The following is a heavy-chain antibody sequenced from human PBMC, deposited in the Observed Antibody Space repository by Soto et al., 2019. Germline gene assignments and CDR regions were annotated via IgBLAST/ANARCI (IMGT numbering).Heavy chain of an antibody. CDR3: ARESAYYDFWSGYYVPSAFDP. D-gene: IGHD3-3*01. CDR1: GYTFTSYG. CDR2: ISAYNGNT. Sequence: ASVKVSCKASGYTFTSYGISWVRQAPGQGLEWMGWISAYNGNTNYAQKLQGRVTMTTDTSTSTAYMELRSLRSDDTAVYYCARESAYYDFWSGYYVPSAFDPRGQGTLVTSPQ. J-gene: IGHJ5*02. V-gene: IGHV1-18*01.